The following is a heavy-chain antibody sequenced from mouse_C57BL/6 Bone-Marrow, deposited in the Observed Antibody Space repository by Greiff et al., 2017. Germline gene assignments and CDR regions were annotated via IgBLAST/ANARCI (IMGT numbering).Heavy chain of an antibody. J-gene: IGHJ2*01. D-gene: IGHD1-1*01. V-gene: IGHV14-4*01. CDR1: GFNIKDDY. CDR3: TQVTTVVATRDY. Sequence: EVQLQQSGAELVRPGASVKLSCTASGFNIKDDYMHWVKQRPEQGLEWIGWIDPENGDTEYASKFQGKATITADTSSNTAYLQLSSLTSEDTAVYYCTQVTTVVATRDYWGQGTTLTVSS. CDR2: IDPENGDT.